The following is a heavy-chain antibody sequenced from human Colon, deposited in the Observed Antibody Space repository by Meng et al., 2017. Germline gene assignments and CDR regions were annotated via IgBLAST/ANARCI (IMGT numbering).Heavy chain of an antibody. Sequence: GQVWEFGAEGEEPGASVKGYCKSSGYTFIDSQVHWVRQAPGQGLEWMGRIMPSVGDASSAEKFQGRLTLTWDTSIDTAYMDLSSLRSDDSAIYYCVRDGSYYDFDYWGQGTLVTVSS. CDR2: IMPSVGDA. CDR3: VRDGSYYDFDY. D-gene: IGHD3-10*01. V-gene: IGHV1-2*06. CDR1: GYTFIDSQ. J-gene: IGHJ4*02.